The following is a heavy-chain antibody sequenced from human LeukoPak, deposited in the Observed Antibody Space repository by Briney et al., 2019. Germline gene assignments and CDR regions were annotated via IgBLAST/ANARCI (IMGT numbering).Heavy chain of an antibody. CDR2: ISSSSSTI. Sequence: GGSLRLSCAASGFTFSSYSMNWVRQAPGKGLEWVSYISSSSSTIYYADSVKGRFTISRDNAKNSLYLQMNSLRAEDTAVYYCARDRGGRRTPENFDYWGQGTLVTVSS. J-gene: IGHJ4*02. D-gene: IGHD4-23*01. CDR3: ARDRGGRRTPENFDY. CDR1: GFTFSSYS. V-gene: IGHV3-48*01.